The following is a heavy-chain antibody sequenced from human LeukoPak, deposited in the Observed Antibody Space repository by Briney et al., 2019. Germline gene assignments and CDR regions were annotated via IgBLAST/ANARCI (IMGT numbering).Heavy chain of an antibody. V-gene: IGHV4-39*01. CDR2: IYYSGST. CDR3: VRQTGSGLFILP. J-gene: IGHJ4*02. D-gene: IGHD3/OR15-3a*01. Sequence: SETLSLTCTVSGGSISSSSYYWGWIRQPPGKGLEWIGSIYYSGSTYYNASLKSQVSISIDTSKNQFSLKLTSVTAADTAVYYCVRQTGSGLFILPGGQGTLVTVSS. CDR1: GGSISSSSYY.